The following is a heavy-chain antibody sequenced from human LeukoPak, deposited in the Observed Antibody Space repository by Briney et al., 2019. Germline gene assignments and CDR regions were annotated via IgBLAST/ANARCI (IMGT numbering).Heavy chain of an antibody. CDR1: GGSISSYY. J-gene: IGHJ6*03. CDR3: ARGDYSSSWRYYYYYYMDV. Sequence: SETLSLTCTVSGGSISSYYWSWIRQPPGKGLEWIGYIYYSGSTNYNPSLKSRVTISVDTSKNQFSLKLSSVTAADTAVYYCARGDYSSSWRYYYYYYMDVWGKGTTVTVSS. D-gene: IGHD6-13*01. CDR2: IYYSGST. V-gene: IGHV4-59*01.